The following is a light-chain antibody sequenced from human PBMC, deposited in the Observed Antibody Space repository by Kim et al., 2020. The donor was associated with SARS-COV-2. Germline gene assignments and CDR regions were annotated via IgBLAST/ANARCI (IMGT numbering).Light chain of an antibody. CDR1: QNINSH. Sequence: DIPMTQSPSSLSASVGDRVTTTCRTSQNINSHLNWYHQKPGRAPKLLIYAASTLQGGVPSRFSGSGSETDFTLTISSLQPEDFATYFCQQNYISPFTFGPGTKVDIK. CDR2: AAS. V-gene: IGKV1-39*01. J-gene: IGKJ3*01. CDR3: QQNYISPFT.